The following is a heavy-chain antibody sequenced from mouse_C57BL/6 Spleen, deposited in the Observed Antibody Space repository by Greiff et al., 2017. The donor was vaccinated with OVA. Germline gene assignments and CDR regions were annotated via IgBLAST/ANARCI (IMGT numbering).Heavy chain of an antibody. Sequence: QVHVKQSGPELVKPGASVKISCKASGYAFSSSWMNWVKQRPGKGLEWIGRIYPGDGDTNYNGKFKGKATLTADKSSSTAYMQLSSLTSEDSAVYFCARYGNFAYWGQGTLVTVSA. V-gene: IGHV1-82*01. D-gene: IGHD2-1*01. CDR2: IYPGDGDT. CDR1: GYAFSSSW. J-gene: IGHJ3*01. CDR3: ARYGNFAY.